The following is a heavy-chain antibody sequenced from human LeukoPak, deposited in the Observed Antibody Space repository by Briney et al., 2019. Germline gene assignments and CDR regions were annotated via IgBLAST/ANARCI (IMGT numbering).Heavy chain of an antibody. V-gene: IGHV4-39*01. D-gene: IGHD6-19*01. CDR3: ARRGGGWYEGEDY. Sequence: SETLSLTCTVSGRSISSSSYYWGWIRQPPGKGLEWIGSIYYSGSTYYNPSVRSRVTISVDTSKNQFSLKLSSVTAADTDVYYCARRGGGWYEGEDYWGQGTLVTVSS. CDR2: IYYSGST. J-gene: IGHJ4*02. CDR1: GRSISSSSYY.